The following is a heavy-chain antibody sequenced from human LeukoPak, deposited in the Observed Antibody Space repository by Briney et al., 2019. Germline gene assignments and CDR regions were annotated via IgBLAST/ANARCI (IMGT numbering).Heavy chain of an antibody. CDR1: GYSFTAYY. CDR3: ARSPHILTGENFDY. V-gene: IGHV1-2*02. Sequence: ASVKVSCKASGYSFTAYYMHWVRQAPGQGLEWMGWINPNSGGTNYAQKFQGRVTMTRDTSITTAYMEMSRLRSDDTALYYCARSPHILTGENFDYWGQGTLVAVSS. D-gene: IGHD3-9*01. CDR2: INPNSGGT. J-gene: IGHJ4*02.